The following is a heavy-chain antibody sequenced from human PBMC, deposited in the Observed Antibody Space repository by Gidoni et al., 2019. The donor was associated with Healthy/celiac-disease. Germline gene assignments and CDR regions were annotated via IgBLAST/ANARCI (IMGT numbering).Heavy chain of an antibody. CDR1: RGTFSSYA. CDR2: IIPICGTA. Sequence: QVQLVQSGAEVKKPGSSGKVSCRASRGTFSSYAISWVRQAPGQGLEWRGGIIPICGTANYAQKFQGRVTITADKSTSTAYMELSSLRSEDTAVYYCARGVTMIVSSRRPNWYFDLWGRGTLVTVSS. V-gene: IGHV1-69*06. J-gene: IGHJ2*01. CDR3: ARGVTMIVSSRRPNWYFDL. D-gene: IGHD3-22*01.